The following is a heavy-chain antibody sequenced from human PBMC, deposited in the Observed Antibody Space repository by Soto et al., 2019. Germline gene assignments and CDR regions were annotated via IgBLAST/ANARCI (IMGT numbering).Heavy chain of an antibody. J-gene: IGHJ4*02. CDR1: GFTFSGSA. CDR2: IRSKANSYST. Sequence: GGSMRLASAASGFTFSGSAMHWVRQASGKGLEWVGRIRSKANSYSTAYAASVKGRFTISRDDSKNTAYLQMNSLKTEDTAVYYCTRPGGGGYSNDYWGQGTLVTVSS. D-gene: IGHD5-18*01. V-gene: IGHV3-73*01. CDR3: TRPGGGGYSNDY.